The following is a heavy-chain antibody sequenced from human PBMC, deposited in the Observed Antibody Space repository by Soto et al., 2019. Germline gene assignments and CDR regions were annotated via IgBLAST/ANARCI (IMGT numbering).Heavy chain of an antibody. D-gene: IGHD3-22*01. V-gene: IGHV1-69*02. Sequence: ASVKVSCKASGGTFSSYTISWVRQAPGQGLEWMGRIIPILGIANYAQKFQGRVTITADKSTSTAYMELSSLRSEDTAVYYCARVYGNYYDSSGYYKDNWFDPWG. CDR1: GGTFSSYT. CDR2: IIPILGIA. J-gene: IGHJ5*02. CDR3: ARVYGNYYDSSGYYKDNWFDP.